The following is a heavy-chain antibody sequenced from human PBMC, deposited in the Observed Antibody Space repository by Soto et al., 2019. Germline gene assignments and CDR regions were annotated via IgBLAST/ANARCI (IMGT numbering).Heavy chain of an antibody. Sequence: QLQLQESGPGLVKPSETLSLTCTVSGDSISSYYWTWIRQPPGKGLEGIGYMHYSGSTNYNPSLNSRVTMSLDTSKNQFSLKLISVTAADTAVYYCARGSNSASRYHFAYWGQGTLVTVSS. CDR2: MHYSGST. D-gene: IGHD1-26*01. V-gene: IGHV4-59*01. CDR1: GDSISSYY. CDR3: ARGSNSASRYHFAY. J-gene: IGHJ4*02.